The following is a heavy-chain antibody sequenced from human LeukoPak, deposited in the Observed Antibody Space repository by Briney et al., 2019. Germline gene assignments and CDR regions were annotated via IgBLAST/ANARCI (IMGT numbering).Heavy chain of an antibody. J-gene: IGHJ4*02. CDR1: GFTFSSYA. CDR2: ISGSGGST. CDR3: AKRDRGYSFGFFDS. D-gene: IGHD5-18*01. Sequence: PGGSLRLSCAASGFTFSSYAMSWVRQAPGKGLEWVSAISGSGGSTYYADSVKGRFTISRDNSRNTVDLEMNSLTAEDTAVYYCAKRDRGYSFGFFDSWGQGALVIVS. V-gene: IGHV3-23*01.